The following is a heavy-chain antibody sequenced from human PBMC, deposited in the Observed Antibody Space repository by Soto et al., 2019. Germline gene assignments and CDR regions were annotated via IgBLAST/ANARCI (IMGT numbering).Heavy chain of an antibody. CDR2: MHYTGFS. V-gene: IGHV4-59*02. CDR1: GDSVTSHY. Sequence: PSETLSLTCSFSGDSVTSHYLTWIRQSPEKGLEWIGYMHYTGFSHYNPSLKSRLTISVDRSKNQFTLQLTSVTVADTAVYYCAKFKLVPAAYYYYGMDVWGQGTTVTVSS. D-gene: IGHD2-2*01. J-gene: IGHJ6*02. CDR3: AKFKLVPAAYYYYGMDV.